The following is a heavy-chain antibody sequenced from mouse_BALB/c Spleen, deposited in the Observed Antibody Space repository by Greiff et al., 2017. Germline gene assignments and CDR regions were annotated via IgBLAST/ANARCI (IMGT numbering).Heavy chain of an antibody. V-gene: IGHV1S22*01. J-gene: IGHJ4*01. D-gene: IGHD2-14*01. CDR1: GYTFTSYW. Sequence: LQQPGSELVRPGASVKLSCKASGYTFTSYWMHWVKQRPGQGLEWIGNIYPGSGSTNYDEKFKRKATLTVDTSSSTAYMQLSSLTSEDSAVYDGTRGYRYDGGYAMDYWGQGTSVTVSS. CDR3: TRGYRYDGGYAMDY. CDR2: IYPGSGST.